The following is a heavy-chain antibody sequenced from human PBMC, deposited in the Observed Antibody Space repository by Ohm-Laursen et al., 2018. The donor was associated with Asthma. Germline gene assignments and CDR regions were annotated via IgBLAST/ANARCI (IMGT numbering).Heavy chain of an antibody. J-gene: IGHJ5*02. CDR2: IYYSGST. CDR1: RDYIRSAGYY. CDR3: ARNNWFDP. Sequence: PSDTLSLTCTVSRDYIRSAGYYWSWVRQPPGKGLEWIGHIYYSGSTYYNPAFRSRVTISVDTSKNQFSLKLTSVTAADTAVYYCARNNWFDPWGQGILVTVSS. V-gene: IGHV4-30-4*02.